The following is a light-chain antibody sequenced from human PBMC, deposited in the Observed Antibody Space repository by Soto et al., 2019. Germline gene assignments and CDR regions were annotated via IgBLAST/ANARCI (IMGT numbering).Light chain of an antibody. J-gene: IGKJ4*01. CDR2: AAS. CDR1: QGISRY. Sequence: GDSVTITCRASQGISRYLAWYQQKPGRAPQLLISAASTLQSGVPSRFSGSGSGTHFTLVISSLQPEDFATYYCQQLNTYPVTFGGWPKVEIX. V-gene: IGKV1-9*01. CDR3: QQLNTYPVT.